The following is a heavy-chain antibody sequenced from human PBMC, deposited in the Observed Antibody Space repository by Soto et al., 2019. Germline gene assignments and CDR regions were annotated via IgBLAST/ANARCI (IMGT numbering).Heavy chain of an antibody. D-gene: IGHD5-18*01. CDR2: IYYSGNT. Sequence: SETLSLTCSVSGGSISSGYYYWSWIRQPPGKGLEWIGNIYYSGNTYYNPSLKSRLIISIDTSKNQFSLKLSSVTAADTAVYYCARGGYSYGYYYGMDVWGQGTTVTVSS. CDR1: GGSISSGYYY. J-gene: IGHJ6*02. CDR3: ARGGYSYGYYYGMDV. V-gene: IGHV4-30-4*01.